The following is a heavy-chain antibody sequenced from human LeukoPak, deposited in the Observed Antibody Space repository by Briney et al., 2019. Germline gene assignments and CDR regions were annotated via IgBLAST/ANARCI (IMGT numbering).Heavy chain of an antibody. CDR3: ARGAGYRVDDAFDL. CDR1: GFISSSWS. D-gene: IGHD3-9*01. Sequence: GGSLRLSCSASGFISSSWSVNWVRQAPGKGLECVSHLSSSGTIFYADSVKGRFTISRDNADNSLSLQMNSLRVEDTAVNYCARGAGYRVDDAFDLWGQGTMVIVSS. CDR2: LSSSGTI. V-gene: IGHV3-48*01. J-gene: IGHJ3*01.